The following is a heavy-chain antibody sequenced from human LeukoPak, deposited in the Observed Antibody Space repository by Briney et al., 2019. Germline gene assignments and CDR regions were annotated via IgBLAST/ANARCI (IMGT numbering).Heavy chain of an antibody. Sequence: SVKVSCKASGGTFSSYAISWVRQAPGQGLERMGGIIPIFGTANYAQKFQGRVTITADESTSTAYMELSSLRSEDTAVYYCARDNGYNGPQHFDYWGQGALVTVSS. CDR1: GGTFSSYA. J-gene: IGHJ4*02. D-gene: IGHD5-24*01. CDR3: ARDNGYNGPQHFDY. V-gene: IGHV1-69*13. CDR2: IIPIFGTA.